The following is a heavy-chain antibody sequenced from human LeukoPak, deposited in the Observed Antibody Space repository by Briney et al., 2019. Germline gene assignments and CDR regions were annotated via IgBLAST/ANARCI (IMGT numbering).Heavy chain of an antibody. CDR2: MYLSGTT. V-gene: IGHV4-4*02. D-gene: IGHD3-22*01. J-gene: IGHJ4*02. CDR1: GDSINSLDL. CDR3: AGLVGRYSSGLYYYYFDY. Sequence: SGTLSLTCTVSGDSINSLDLWSWVRQPPGKGLEWVGEMYLSGTTHSNPSVKSRVTISIDKSKNQFFLNLSSVTAADTAVYYCAGLVGRYSSGLYYYYFDYWGQGTLVTVSS.